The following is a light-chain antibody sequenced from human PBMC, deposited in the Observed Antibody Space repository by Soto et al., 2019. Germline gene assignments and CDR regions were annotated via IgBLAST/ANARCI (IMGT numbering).Light chain of an antibody. CDR2: GAS. Sequence: EIVMTQSPATLSVSPGERATLSCGASQRVSRNLDWYQQKPVQAPRLIIFGASTRATGIPVRFSVSGYGTDFTLTISGLHFEDCAVHYCQPYNTWPPTLGPGTKVEIK. CDR3: QPYNTWPPT. J-gene: IGKJ1*01. CDR1: QRVSRN. V-gene: IGKV3-15*01.